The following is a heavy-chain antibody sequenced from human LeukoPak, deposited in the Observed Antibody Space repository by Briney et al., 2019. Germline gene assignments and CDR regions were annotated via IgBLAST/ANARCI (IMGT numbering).Heavy chain of an antibody. J-gene: IGHJ6*02. CDR2: IYYSGST. CDR1: GGSISSYY. Sequence: SETLSLTCTVSGGSISSYYWSWIRQPPGKGLEWIGYIYYSGSTNYNPSLKSRVTISVDTSKNQFSLKLSSVTAADTAVYYCARDSPYGNYGYYYYGMDVWGHGTTVTVSS. CDR3: ARDSPYGNYGYYYYGMDV. D-gene: IGHD4-11*01. V-gene: IGHV4-59*01.